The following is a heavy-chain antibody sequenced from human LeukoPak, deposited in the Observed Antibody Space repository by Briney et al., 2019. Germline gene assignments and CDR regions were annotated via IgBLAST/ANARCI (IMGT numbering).Heavy chain of an antibody. J-gene: IGHJ4*02. CDR1: GVSISSSGYF. CDR2: IHYSGTT. D-gene: IGHD5-12*01. CDR3: ATRYCPYSGCNFFPHY. Sequence: SETLSLTCSVSGVSISSSGYFWGWVRQAPGKGLERIGNIHYSGTTFYNPSLKSRVAISLDTSKNPFSLKLTSVTAADTAVYYCATRYCPYSGCNFFPHYWGQGTLVTVSS. V-gene: IGHV4-39*01.